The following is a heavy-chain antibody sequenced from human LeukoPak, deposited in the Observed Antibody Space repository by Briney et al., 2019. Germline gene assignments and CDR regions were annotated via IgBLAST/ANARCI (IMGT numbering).Heavy chain of an antibody. D-gene: IGHD3-22*01. Sequence: PGGSLRLSCAASGFTVSSNYMSWVRQAPGKGVEGVSDMYSGGSTYYGDSGEGRFTISRDNSKNTLYLQMNSLRAEDTAVYYCARDLFYDSSGYWGAFDIWGQGTMVTVSS. CDR3: ARDLFYDSSGYWGAFDI. CDR2: MYSGGST. J-gene: IGHJ3*02. CDR1: GFTVSSNY. V-gene: IGHV3-53*01.